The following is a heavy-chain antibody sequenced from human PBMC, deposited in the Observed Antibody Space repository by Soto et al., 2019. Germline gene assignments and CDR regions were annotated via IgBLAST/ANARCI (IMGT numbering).Heavy chain of an antibody. V-gene: IGHV3-23*01. CDR2: ISGSGDRT. Sequence: EVQLLESGGGLVQPGGSLRLSCAASGFTFSNYAMTWARQTPGKGLEWVSAISGSGDRTYYADSVKGRFTISRDNSKDTLYLQMNNLRAEDTALYYCANWREGSMVYFDYWGQGTLVTVSS. D-gene: IGHD2-8*01. J-gene: IGHJ4*02. CDR3: ANWREGSMVYFDY. CDR1: GFTFSNYA.